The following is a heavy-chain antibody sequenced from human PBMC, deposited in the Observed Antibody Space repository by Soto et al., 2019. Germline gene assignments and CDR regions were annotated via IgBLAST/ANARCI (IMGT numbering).Heavy chain of an antibody. J-gene: IGHJ4*02. CDR1: GGSISSGDYY. D-gene: IGHD3-22*01. V-gene: IGHV4-30-4*01. Sequence: SETLSLTCTVSGGSISSGDYYWSWIRQPPGKGLEWIGYIYYSGSTYYNPSLKSRVTISVDTSKNQFSLKLSSVTAADTAVYYCARAHNDYYDSSGYYVNLDYWGQGTLFTVSS. CDR3: ARAHNDYYDSSGYYVNLDY. CDR2: IYYSGST.